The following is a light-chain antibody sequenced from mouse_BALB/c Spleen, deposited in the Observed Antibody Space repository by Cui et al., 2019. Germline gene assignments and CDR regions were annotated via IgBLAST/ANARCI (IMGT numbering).Light chain of an antibody. V-gene: IGKV5-39*01. CDR2: YAS. CDR1: QSISDY. Sequence: DIVMTQSPATLSVTPGDRVSLSCRASQSISDYLHWYQQKSHESPRLLIKYASQSISGIPSRFSGSGSGSDFTLSINSVEPEDVGVYYCQNDHSFPLTFCAGTKLELK. CDR3: QNDHSFPLT. J-gene: IGKJ5*01.